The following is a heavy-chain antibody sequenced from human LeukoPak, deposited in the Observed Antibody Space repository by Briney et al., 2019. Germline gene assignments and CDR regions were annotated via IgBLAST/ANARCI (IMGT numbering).Heavy chain of an antibody. D-gene: IGHD5-18*01. CDR1: GFTVSSNY. Sequence: PGGSLRLSCAASGFTVSSNYMSWVRQAPGKGLEWVSVIYSGGSTYYADPVKGRFTISRDNSKNTLYLQMNSLRAEDTAVYYCAMGIQLWPSPFDYWGQGTLVTVSS. V-gene: IGHV3-53*01. J-gene: IGHJ4*02. CDR2: IYSGGST. CDR3: AMGIQLWPSPFDY.